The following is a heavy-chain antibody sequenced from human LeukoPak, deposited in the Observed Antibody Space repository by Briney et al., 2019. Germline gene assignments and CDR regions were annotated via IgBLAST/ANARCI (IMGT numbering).Heavy chain of an antibody. CDR2: IYYSGST. V-gene: IGHV4-31*03. J-gene: IGHJ4*02. D-gene: IGHD2-21*02. CDR1: GGSISTPGYY. Sequence: PSQTLSLTRTVSGGSISTPGYYWNWIRQHPGKGLEWIGYIYYSGSTYYNPSLKSRVTISVDTSKNQFSLKLSSVTAADTAVYYCANGGAYCNADCYLPAFDYWGQGTLVAVSP. CDR3: ANGGAYCNADCYLPAFDY.